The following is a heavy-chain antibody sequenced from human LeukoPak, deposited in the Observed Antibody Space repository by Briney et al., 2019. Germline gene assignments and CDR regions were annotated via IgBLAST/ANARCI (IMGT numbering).Heavy chain of an antibody. CDR2: INHSGST. Sequence: PSETLSLTCAVYGGSFSGYYWSWIRQPPGKGLEWIGEINHSGSTNYNPSLKSRVTISVDTSKNQFSLKLSSVTAADTAVYYCARGAAGDPYFDYWGQGTLVTVSS. V-gene: IGHV4-34*01. CDR3: ARGAAGDPYFDY. J-gene: IGHJ4*02. CDR1: GGSFSGYY. D-gene: IGHD7-27*01.